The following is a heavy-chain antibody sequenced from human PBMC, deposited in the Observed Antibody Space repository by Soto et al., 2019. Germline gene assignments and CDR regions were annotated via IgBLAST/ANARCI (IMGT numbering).Heavy chain of an antibody. D-gene: IGHD3-3*01. Sequence: GGSLRLSCAASGFTFSNAWMNWVRQAPGEGLEWVGRIKNKADGGTTDYAAPVKGRFTISRDDSKNTLYLQMNNLETEDTAVYFCAYAFCTVCIDVWGQGITVTV. CDR3: AYAFCTVCIDV. V-gene: IGHV3-15*07. CDR2: IKNKADGGTT. CDR1: GFTFSNAW. J-gene: IGHJ6*02.